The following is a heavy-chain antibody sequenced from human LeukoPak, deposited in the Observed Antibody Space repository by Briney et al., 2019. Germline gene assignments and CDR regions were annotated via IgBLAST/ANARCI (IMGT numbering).Heavy chain of an antibody. Sequence: SETLSLTCAVYGGSFSGYYWSWIRQPPGKGLEWIGEINHSGSTNYNPSLKSRVTISVDTSKNQFSLKLSSVTAADTAVYYCARAGYSYGHRAFDIWGQGTMVTVSS. J-gene: IGHJ3*02. D-gene: IGHD5-18*01. V-gene: IGHV4-34*01. CDR3: ARAGYSYGHRAFDI. CDR2: INHSGST. CDR1: GGSFSGYY.